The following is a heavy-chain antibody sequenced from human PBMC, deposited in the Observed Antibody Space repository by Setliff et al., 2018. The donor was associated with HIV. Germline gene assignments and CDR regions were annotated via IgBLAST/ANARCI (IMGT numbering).Heavy chain of an antibody. CDR1: GGTFSISS. CDR2: IIPIFGTA. J-gene: IGHJ4*02. CDR3: ASAPPGELHLGY. D-gene: IGHD1-26*01. V-gene: IGHV1-69*13. Sequence: SVKVSCKASGGTFSISSISWVRQAPGQGLEWMGNIIPIFGTANYPQNFQGRVTITADASSTTAYMELRSLRSGDTAVYYCASAPPGELHLGYWGQGTHVTVSS.